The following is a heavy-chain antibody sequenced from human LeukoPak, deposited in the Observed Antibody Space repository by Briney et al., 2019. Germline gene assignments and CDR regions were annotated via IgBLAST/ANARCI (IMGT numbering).Heavy chain of an antibody. CDR3: ARRFAELLNYMDV. J-gene: IGHJ6*03. CDR2: ISGNGRTT. D-gene: IGHD3-10*01. CDR1: GFIVSSYA. Sequence: GGSLRLSCAASGFIVSSYAMHWVRQAPGKGLEYVSAISGNGRTTYYADSVKGRFTISKDNSKNTLYLQMGSLRTEDMAVYYCARRFAELLNYMDVWGKGTTVTVSS. V-gene: IGHV3-64*02.